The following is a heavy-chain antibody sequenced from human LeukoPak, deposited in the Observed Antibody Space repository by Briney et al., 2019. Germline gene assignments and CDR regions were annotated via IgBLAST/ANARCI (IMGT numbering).Heavy chain of an antibody. CDR1: GGSFSGYY. J-gene: IGHJ4*02. CDR2: INHSGST. V-gene: IGHV4-34*01. D-gene: IGHD3-10*02. Sequence: SETLSLTCAVYGGSFSGYYWSWIRQPPGKGLEWIGEINHSGSTNYNPSLKSRVTISVDTSKNQFSLKLSSVTAADTAVYYCARLFGESLDYWGQGTLVTVSS. CDR3: ARLFGESLDY.